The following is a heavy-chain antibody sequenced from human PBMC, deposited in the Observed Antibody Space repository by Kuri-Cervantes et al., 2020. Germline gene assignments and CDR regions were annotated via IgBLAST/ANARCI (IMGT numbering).Heavy chain of an antibody. J-gene: IGHJ6*03. V-gene: IGHV3-30-3*01. CDR2: ISYDRTNK. Sequence: GESLKISCAASGFIFSNYAMHWVRQAPGKGLEWVAVISYDRTNKYYADSVKGRFTISRDNSKNTLYLQMNSLRAEDTAVYYCARVQVTSSWFRYYYYYMDVWGKGTTVTVSS. CDR1: GFIFSNYA. D-gene: IGHD6-13*01. CDR3: ARVQVTSSWFRYYYYYMDV.